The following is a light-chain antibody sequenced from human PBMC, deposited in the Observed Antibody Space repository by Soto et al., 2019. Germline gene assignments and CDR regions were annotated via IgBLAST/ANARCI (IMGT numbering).Light chain of an antibody. Sequence: EIVLTQSPVLLSLSPGERATLSCRTSQSVSNNYFAWYQQKPGQAPSLLIYGASSRATGIPDRFSGSGSGTDFTLSISRLEPEDFAVYYCQQYSSLWTFGQGTKVDIK. V-gene: IGKV3-20*01. J-gene: IGKJ1*01. CDR2: GAS. CDR1: QSVSNNY. CDR3: QQYSSLWT.